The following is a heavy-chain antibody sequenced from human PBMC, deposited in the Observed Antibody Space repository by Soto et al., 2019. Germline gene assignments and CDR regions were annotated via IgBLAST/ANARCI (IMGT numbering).Heavy chain of an antibody. CDR2: ISAYNGNT. CDR3: AGGGYYYDSSVWAPENDYYYGMDV. J-gene: IGHJ6*02. Sequence: QVQLVQSGAEVKKPGASVKVSCKASGYTFTSYGISWVRQAPGQGLEWMGWISAYNGNTNYAQKLQGRVTMTTDTSTSTAYMELRSLRSDDPALYYCAGGGYYYDSSVWAPENDYYYGMDVWGQGTTVTVSS. CDR1: GYTFTSYG. D-gene: IGHD3-22*01. V-gene: IGHV1-18*01.